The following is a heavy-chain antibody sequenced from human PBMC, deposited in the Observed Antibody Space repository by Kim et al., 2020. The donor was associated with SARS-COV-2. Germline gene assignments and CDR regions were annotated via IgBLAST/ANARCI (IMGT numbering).Heavy chain of an antibody. CDR3: ARGTTLFRYFDV. J-gene: IGHJ2*01. CDR1: GYIFTNYV. CDR2: INPTTGNP. Sequence: ASVKVSCKASGYIFTNYVINWVRQRPGHGPEWMGWINPTTGNPTYALGFTGRFVFSLDTPVSTAYLQFRSLKSDDTAVYYCARGTTLFRYFDVWGRGTLV. V-gene: IGHV7-4-1*02. D-gene: IGHD4-17*01.